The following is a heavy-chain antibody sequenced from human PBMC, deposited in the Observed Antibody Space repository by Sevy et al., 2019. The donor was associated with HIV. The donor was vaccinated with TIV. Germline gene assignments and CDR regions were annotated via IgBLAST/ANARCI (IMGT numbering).Heavy chain of an antibody. CDR1: GFIFSDYD. J-gene: IGHJ4*02. V-gene: IGHV3-21*05. D-gene: IGHD6-19*01. Sequence: GGSLRLSCAASGFIFSDYDMNWVRQAPGKGLEWISVISSRSSYIKYADSLKGRVTISRDNSKNILYLQMNSLRPADTALYYCTRDAGYSVGWYPSNYWGQGTLVTVSS. CDR3: TRDAGYSVGWYPSNY. CDR2: ISSRSSYI.